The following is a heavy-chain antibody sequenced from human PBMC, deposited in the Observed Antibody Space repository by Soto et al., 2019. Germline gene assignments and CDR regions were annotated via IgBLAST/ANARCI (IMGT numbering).Heavy chain of an antibody. J-gene: IGHJ4*02. CDR1: GVSISSGPYY. CDR3: ARIYDYGDSSYFDS. V-gene: IGHV4-31*03. CDR2: IYYSGRT. D-gene: IGHD4-17*01. Sequence: QVQLQASGPGLAKPSQTLSLTCTVSGVSISSGPYYWSWIRQFPGKGLAWIGHIYYSGRTKYNPSLQSRVSMSVDTSKIQFSLRLNSVTAADTAIYYCARIYDYGDSSYFDSWGQGTLVAVSS.